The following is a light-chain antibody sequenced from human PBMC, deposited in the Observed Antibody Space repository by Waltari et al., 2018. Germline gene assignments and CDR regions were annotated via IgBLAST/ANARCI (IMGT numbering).Light chain of an antibody. Sequence: DIQMTQSPSSLSASVGDRVTITCRPSQSNRTYLNWYQQKPGKAPKLLIYSASTLQSGVPSRFSGSGSGTDFTLTISSLQPEDFATYFCQQSYSAPPTFGQGTRLDIK. J-gene: IGKJ5*01. V-gene: IGKV1-39*01. CDR1: QSNRTY. CDR2: SAS. CDR3: QQSYSAPPT.